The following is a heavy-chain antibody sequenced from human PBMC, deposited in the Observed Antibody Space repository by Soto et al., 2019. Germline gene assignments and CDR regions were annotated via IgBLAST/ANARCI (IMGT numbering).Heavy chain of an antibody. D-gene: IGHD2-2*01. CDR1: GYTFTSYG. J-gene: IGHJ5*02. V-gene: IGHV1-18*01. CDR2: ISAYNGNT. CDR3: ARVVPAAIHGNWFDP. Sequence: ASVKVSCKASGYTFTSYGISWVRQAPGQGLEWMGWISAYNGNTNYAQKLQGRVTMTTDTSTSTAYMELRSLRSDDTAVYYCARVVPAAIHGNWFDPWGQGTLVTVSS.